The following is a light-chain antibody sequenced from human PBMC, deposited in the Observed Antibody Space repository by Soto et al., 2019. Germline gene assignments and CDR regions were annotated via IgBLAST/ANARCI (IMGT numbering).Light chain of an antibody. Sequence: GDRVTITCRASQSIGSWLAWYQQKPGKAPNLLIYDASSLESGVTSRFSGSGSGAEFTLTISSLQPDDFATYFCQQYNSYPWTFGQGTKVDIK. J-gene: IGKJ1*01. CDR1: QSIGSW. V-gene: IGKV1-5*01. CDR2: DAS. CDR3: QQYNSYPWT.